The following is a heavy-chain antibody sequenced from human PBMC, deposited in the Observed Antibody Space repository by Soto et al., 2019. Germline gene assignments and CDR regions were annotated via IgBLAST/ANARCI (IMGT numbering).Heavy chain of an antibody. V-gene: IGHV3-13*01. CDR2: IGTAGDT. D-gene: IGHD2-2*02. Sequence: GGSLRLSCAASGFTFSSYDMHWVRQATGKGLEWVSAIGTAGDTYYPGSVKGRFTISRENAKNSLYLQMNSLRAGDTAVYYCARDCSSTSCHNAFDIWGQGTMVTVSS. CDR3: ARDCSSTSCHNAFDI. CDR1: GFTFSSYD. J-gene: IGHJ3*02.